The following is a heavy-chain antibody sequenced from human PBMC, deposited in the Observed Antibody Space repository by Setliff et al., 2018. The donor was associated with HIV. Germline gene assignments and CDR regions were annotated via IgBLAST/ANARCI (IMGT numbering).Heavy chain of an antibody. CDR2: IYHTGST. J-gene: IGHJ5*02. Sequence: SETLSLTCTVSGGSIRSSSYYWGWIRQPPGKGLEWIGSIYHTGSTYYNPSLKSRVTVSVDTSKNQFSLKVRSVTAADAAVYYCARDARATAGGIEDLDLWGQGTLVTVSS. V-gene: IGHV4-39*07. CDR3: ARDARATAGGIEDLDL. CDR1: GGSIRSSSYY. D-gene: IGHD6-13*01.